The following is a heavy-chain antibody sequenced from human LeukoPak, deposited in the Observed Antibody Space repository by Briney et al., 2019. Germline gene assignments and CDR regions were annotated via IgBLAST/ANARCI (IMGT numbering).Heavy chain of an antibody. CDR3: AELGITMIGGV. Sequence: GGSLRLSCAASGFTFSSYGMSWVRQAPGEGLEWVSAISGSGGSTYYADSVKGRFTISRDNSKNTLYLQMNSLRAEDTAVYYCAELGITMIGGVWGKGTTVTISS. CDR1: GFTFSSYG. CDR2: ISGSGGST. D-gene: IGHD3-10*02. J-gene: IGHJ6*04. V-gene: IGHV3-23*01.